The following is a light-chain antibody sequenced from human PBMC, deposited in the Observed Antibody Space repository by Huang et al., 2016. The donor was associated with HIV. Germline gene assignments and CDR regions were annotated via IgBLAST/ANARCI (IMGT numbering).Light chain of an antibody. Sequence: DIVMTQSPDSLAVSLGERATINCRSSQRLFFSSNKRNYLAWYQKKPGQPPKLVMSWASARESGVPDRFSGSGSGTHFTLTINNLQAEDVAVYYCQQYYHNPLTFGGGTKVEI. CDR2: WAS. CDR3: QQYYHNPLT. CDR1: QRLFFSSNKRNY. V-gene: IGKV4-1*01. J-gene: IGKJ4*01.